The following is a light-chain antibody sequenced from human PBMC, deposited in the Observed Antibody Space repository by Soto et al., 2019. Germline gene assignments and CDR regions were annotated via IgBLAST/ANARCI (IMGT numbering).Light chain of an antibody. CDR2: DAS. Sequence: DIQMTQSPSTLSASVGDRVTITCRASQSINSWLAWYQQKPGKAPQILIYDASTLKNGVPSRFSASGSGTEFTLIISSLQPDDFATYYCQQYNTYSSLTFGGGTKVEIK. CDR1: QSINSW. V-gene: IGKV1-5*01. CDR3: QQYNTYSSLT. J-gene: IGKJ4*01.